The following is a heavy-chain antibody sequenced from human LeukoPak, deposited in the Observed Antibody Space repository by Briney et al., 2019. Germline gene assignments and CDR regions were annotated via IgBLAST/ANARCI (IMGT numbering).Heavy chain of an antibody. Sequence: GGSLSLPHAPSGFTFSSYSMNWVRQAPGKGLEWVSYISGNSGSAIHYAVSVKGRFTISRDNPKNSLYLQMNSLRAEDTAVFYCARYQGPKLYDYWGKGTLVTVSS. V-gene: IGHV3-48*01. D-gene: IGHD2-2*01. J-gene: IGHJ4*02. CDR2: ISGNSGSAI. CDR1: GFTFSSYS. CDR3: ARYQGPKLYDY.